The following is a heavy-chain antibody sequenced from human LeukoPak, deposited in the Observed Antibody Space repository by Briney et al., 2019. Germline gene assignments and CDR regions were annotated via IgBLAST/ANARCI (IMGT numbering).Heavy chain of an antibody. CDR1: GFTFSNYA. Sequence: PGASLRLSCAASGFTFSNYAMSWVRQAPGKGLEWVSAILGSGGSTYYADSVKGRFTVSRDNSKSTLYLQMNSLRAEDTALYYCAKWGDYDVLTCYYVPDYWGQGTLVTVSS. CDR3: AKWGDYDVLTCYYVPDY. CDR2: ILGSGGST. D-gene: IGHD3-9*01. V-gene: IGHV3-23*01. J-gene: IGHJ4*02.